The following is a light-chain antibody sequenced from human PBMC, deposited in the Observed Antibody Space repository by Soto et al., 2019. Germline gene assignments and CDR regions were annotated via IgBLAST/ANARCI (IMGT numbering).Light chain of an antibody. Sequence: QSALTQPASVSGSPGQSITISCTGTSSDVGSYNLVSWYQQHPGKAPKLMIYEVANRPSGVSNRFSGSKSGNTASLTISGLQAEDDADYYCSSYAGISTFVVFGGGTKLTVL. CDR1: SSDVGSYNL. V-gene: IGLV2-23*02. J-gene: IGLJ2*01. CDR2: EVA. CDR3: SSYAGISTFVV.